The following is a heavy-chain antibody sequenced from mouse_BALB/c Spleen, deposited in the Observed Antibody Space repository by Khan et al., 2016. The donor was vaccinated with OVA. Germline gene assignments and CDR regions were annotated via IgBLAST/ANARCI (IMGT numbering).Heavy chain of an antibody. CDR1: GYSITSGYY. V-gene: IGHV3-6*02. D-gene: IGHD1-1*01. CDR3: ARNYYGSSLWFAY. Sequence: EVQLQESGPGLVKPSQSLSLTCSVTGYSITSGYYWNWIRQFPGNKLEWMGYITYDGSNNSTPFLKHRISITRDTSKNQFFLKLNSVTTEDTATYFCARNYYGSSLWFAYWGQGTLVTVSA. J-gene: IGHJ3*01. CDR2: ITYDGSN.